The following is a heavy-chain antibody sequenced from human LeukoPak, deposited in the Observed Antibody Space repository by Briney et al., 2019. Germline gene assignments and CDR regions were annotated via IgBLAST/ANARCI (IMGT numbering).Heavy chain of an antibody. Sequence: PGGSLRLSCAASGFTFSNAWMSWVRQAPGKGLEWVGRIKTKTDGGTTDYAAPVKGRFTISRDDSKNTLYLQMNSLKTEDTAVYYCTTDPEVSRFPDWGQGTLVTVSS. J-gene: IGHJ4*02. V-gene: IGHV3-15*01. CDR1: GFTFSNAW. D-gene: IGHD3-3*01. CDR2: IKTKTDGGTT. CDR3: TTDPEVSRFPD.